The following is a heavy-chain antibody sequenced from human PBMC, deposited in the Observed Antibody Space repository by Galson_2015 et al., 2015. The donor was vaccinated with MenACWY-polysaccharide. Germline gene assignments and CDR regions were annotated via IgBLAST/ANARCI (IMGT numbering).Heavy chain of an antibody. CDR3: TRDRPRDY. V-gene: IGHV3-49*03. J-gene: IGHJ4*02. Sequence: SLRLSCAPSGFIFADYAMAWFRQAPGKGLEWIGFIRTNADGGATNYAASVRGRFTISRDDSRSIAYLEMNSLITDDTAIYFCTRDRPRDYWGQGTLVSVSS. CDR1: GFIFADYA. CDR2: IRTNADGGAT.